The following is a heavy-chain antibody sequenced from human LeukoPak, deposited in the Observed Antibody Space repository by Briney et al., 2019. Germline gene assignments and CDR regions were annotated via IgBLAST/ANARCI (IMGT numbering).Heavy chain of an antibody. CDR3: ARDLVYYDFWSDYYYYYYGMDV. Sequence: VSVKVSFKASGYTLTSYYMHWVRQAPGQGLEWMGIINPSGGSTSYAQKFQGRVTMTRDTSTSTVYMELSSLRSEDTAVYYCARDLVYYDFWSDYYYYYYGMDVWGQGTTVTVSS. J-gene: IGHJ6*02. CDR1: GYTLTSYY. V-gene: IGHV1-46*01. CDR2: INPSGGST. D-gene: IGHD3-3*01.